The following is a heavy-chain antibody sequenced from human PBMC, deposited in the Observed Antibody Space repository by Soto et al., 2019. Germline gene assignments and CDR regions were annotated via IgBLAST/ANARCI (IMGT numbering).Heavy chain of an antibody. V-gene: IGHV4-34*01. J-gene: IGHJ4*02. D-gene: IGHD6-19*01. Sequence: SETLSLTCAVYGGSFSGYYWSWIRQPPGKGLEWIGEINHSGSTNYNPSLKSRVTISVDTSKNQFSLKLSSVTAADTAVYYCARGPGIAVAGTVIPFDYWGQGTLVTVSS. CDR3: ARGPGIAVAGTVIPFDY. CDR2: INHSGST. CDR1: GGSFSGYY.